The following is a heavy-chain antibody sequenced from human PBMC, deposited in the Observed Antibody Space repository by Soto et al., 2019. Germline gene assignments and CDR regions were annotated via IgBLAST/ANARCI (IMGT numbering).Heavy chain of an antibody. CDR3: ARLGVWGSYRPQYFDH. Sequence: SETLSLTCTVSGASIVSSNLYWGWVRQPPGKGPEWIGSIYESGSTYFNPSLQSRVTMCVDTSKNQFSLHLTSVTAADTAMYYCARLGVWGSYRPQYFDHWGQGTLVTVS. J-gene: IGHJ4*02. V-gene: IGHV4-39*01. CDR1: GASIVSSNLY. CDR2: IYESGST. D-gene: IGHD3-16*02.